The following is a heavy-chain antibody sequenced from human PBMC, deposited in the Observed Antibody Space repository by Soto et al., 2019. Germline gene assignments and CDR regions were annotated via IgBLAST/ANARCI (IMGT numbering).Heavy chain of an antibody. CDR3: AKKGDFWSGYYTGLTYYYYYMDV. CDR2: INCNGGST. D-gene: IGHD3-3*01. Sequence: GGSLRLSCAASGFTFDDYGMSWVRQAPGKGLEWVSGINCNGGSTGYADSVKGRFTISRDNSKNTLYLQMNSLRAEDTAVYYCAKKGDFWSGYYTGLTYYYYYMDVWGKGTTVTVSS. CDR1: GFTFDDYG. V-gene: IGHV3-20*04. J-gene: IGHJ6*03.